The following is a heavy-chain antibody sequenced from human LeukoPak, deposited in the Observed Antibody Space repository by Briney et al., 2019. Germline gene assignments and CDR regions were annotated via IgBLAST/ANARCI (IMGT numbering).Heavy chain of an antibody. D-gene: IGHD2-2*01. CDR2: ISSGGSTI. J-gene: IGHJ3*02. Sequence: HPGGSLRLSWAASGFTFSSYEMNWVRQAPGKGLEWVSHISSGGSTIHYADSVKGRFTISRDNAKKSLYLQMNSLRAEDTAVYYCARGEGYQVLDAFDIWGQGTMVTVSS. V-gene: IGHV3-48*03. CDR1: GFTFSSYE. CDR3: ARGEGYQVLDAFDI.